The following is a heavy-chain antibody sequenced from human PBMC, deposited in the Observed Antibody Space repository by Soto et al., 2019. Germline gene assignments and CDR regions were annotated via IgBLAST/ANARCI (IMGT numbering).Heavy chain of an antibody. Sequence: QITLNESGPTQVKPRQTLTLTCTLSGFSLTSSGGGVGWIRQSPGKAPEWLALIYWDDDKRYSPSLKSRLTITKDTSKNQVVLTMADLDPADTATYYCAHRVLRTVFGLVTTTAIYFDFWGQGTPVAVSS. D-gene: IGHD3-3*01. CDR1: GFSLTSSGGG. CDR3: AHRVLRTVFGLVTTTAIYFDF. CDR2: IYWDDDK. J-gene: IGHJ4*02. V-gene: IGHV2-5*02.